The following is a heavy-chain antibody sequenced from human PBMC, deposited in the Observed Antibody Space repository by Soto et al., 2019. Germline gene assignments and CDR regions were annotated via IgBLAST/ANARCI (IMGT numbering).Heavy chain of an antibody. CDR3: ARDRVPILEWLLHYYYYGMDV. Sequence: QVQLVESGGGVVQPGRSLRLSCAASGFTFSSYAMHWVRQAPGKGLEWVAVISYDGSNKYYADSVKGRFTISRDNSKNXPXLXXNSLRAEDTAVYYCARDRVPILEWLLHYYYYGMDVWGQGTTVTVSS. CDR2: ISYDGSNK. J-gene: IGHJ6*02. D-gene: IGHD3-3*01. V-gene: IGHV3-30-3*01. CDR1: GFTFSSYA.